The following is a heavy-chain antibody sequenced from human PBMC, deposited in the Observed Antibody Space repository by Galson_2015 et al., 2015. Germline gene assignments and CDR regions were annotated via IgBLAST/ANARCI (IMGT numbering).Heavy chain of an antibody. CDR2: SYYSGST. CDR1: GGSVSSGSYY. Sequence: TLSLTCTVSGGSVSSGSYYWSWIRQPPGKGLEWIGYSYYSGSTNYNPSLKSRVTISVDTSKNQFSLKLSSVTAADTAVYYCARAIRLGELSLYYWGQGTLVTVSS. J-gene: IGHJ4*02. D-gene: IGHD3-16*02. CDR3: ARAIRLGELSLYY. V-gene: IGHV4-61*01.